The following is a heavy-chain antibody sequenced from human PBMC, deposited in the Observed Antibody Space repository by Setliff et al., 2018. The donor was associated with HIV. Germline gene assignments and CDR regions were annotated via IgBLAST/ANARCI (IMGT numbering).Heavy chain of an antibody. Sequence: PSETLSLTCTVSSGSINGYHWSWVRQAPGRGLEWIGYVSYSGSTSYNPSLNSRVTMSVDASRDQFSLKLSSVTAADTAVYYCARTRGRALLSYYFDSWGQGRLVTVSS. J-gene: IGHJ4*02. V-gene: IGHV4-59*01. CDR3: ARTRGRALLSYYFDS. CDR2: VSYSGST. CDR1: SGSINGYH.